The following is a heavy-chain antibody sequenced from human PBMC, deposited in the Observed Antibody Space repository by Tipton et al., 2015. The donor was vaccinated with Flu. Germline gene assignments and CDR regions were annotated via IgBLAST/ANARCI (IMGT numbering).Heavy chain of an antibody. CDR1: GDSISSGGYY. J-gene: IGHJ5*02. V-gene: IGHV4-31*03. Sequence: TLSLTCTVSGDSISSGGYYWTWIRQRPGKGLEWIGYIYYSGLSLYNPSLKSRLTISVDKSKNQFSLRLNSVTAADTAVYYRAKGLDPWGQGTLVTVSS. CDR3: AKGLDP. CDR2: IYYSGLS.